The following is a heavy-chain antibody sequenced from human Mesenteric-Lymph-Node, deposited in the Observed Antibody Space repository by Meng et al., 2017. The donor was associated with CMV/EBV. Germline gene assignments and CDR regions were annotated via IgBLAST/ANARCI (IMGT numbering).Heavy chain of an antibody. CDR1: GFTFSSYW. CDR2: INSDGSST. V-gene: IGHV3-74*01. J-gene: IGHJ6*02. D-gene: IGHD6-6*01. Sequence: GGSLRLSCAASGFTFSSYWMHWVRQAPGKGLVWVSRINSDGSSTSYADSVKGRFTISRDNAKNTLYLQMNSLRAEDTAVYYCARDVPYSSSYYGMDVWGQGTTVTVSS. CDR3: ARDVPYSSSYYGMDV.